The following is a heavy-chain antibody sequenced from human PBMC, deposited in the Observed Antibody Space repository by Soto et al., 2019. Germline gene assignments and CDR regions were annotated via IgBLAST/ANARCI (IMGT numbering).Heavy chain of an antibody. CDR2: IKHDGSEK. D-gene: IGHD3-16*01. CDR1: GFTFSSYW. J-gene: IGHJ6*02. CDR3: ARQGGRRTYYYYYGMDV. Sequence: GGSLRLSCTASGFTFSSYWMSWVRQAPGKGLEWVANIKHDGSEKNYVDSVKGRFTISTDNAKNSVFLQMNSLRAEDTAVYYCARQGGRRTYYYYYGMDVWGQGTTVTVSS. V-gene: IGHV3-7*01.